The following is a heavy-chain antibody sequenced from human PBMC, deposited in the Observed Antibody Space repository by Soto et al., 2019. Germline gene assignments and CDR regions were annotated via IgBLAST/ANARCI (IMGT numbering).Heavy chain of an antibody. CDR2: MNPFSGNA. CDR3: TRGQGNH. Sequence: QVQLVQSGAEVKKPGASVRVSCKASGYTFTSYDIYWVRQATGQGLEWMGWMNPFSGNAVYTQKFQDRVTMTRDTSTNTAYMEMSGLRSEDTAVYYCTRGQGNHWGQGSLVTVSS. CDR1: GYTFTSYD. V-gene: IGHV1-8*01. J-gene: IGHJ4*02.